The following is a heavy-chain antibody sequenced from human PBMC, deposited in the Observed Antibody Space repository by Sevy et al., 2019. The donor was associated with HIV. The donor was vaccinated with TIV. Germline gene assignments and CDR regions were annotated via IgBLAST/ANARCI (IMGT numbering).Heavy chain of an antibody. CDR2: IRSKTDGGTT. V-gene: IGHV3-15*01. CDR1: GFTFSNVW. D-gene: IGHD6-19*01. CDR3: ARESIAVAGIGYYFDS. Sequence: GGSLRLSCVASGFTFSNVWMSWVRQAPGKGPEWVGRIRSKTDGGTTDYAAPVKGRFTISRDNSKTTLYLQMNSLRAEDTAVYYCARESIAVAGIGYYFDSWGQGTLVTVSS. J-gene: IGHJ4*02.